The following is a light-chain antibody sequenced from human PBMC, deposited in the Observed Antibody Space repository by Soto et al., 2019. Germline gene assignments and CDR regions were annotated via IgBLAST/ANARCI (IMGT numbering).Light chain of an antibody. Sequence: DIQMTQSPSSLSASVGDRVTITCRPSQSISSHLNWYQQKPGKAPKLLIYGTSTLQSGVPSRFSGSGSGTEFTLTISSLQPEDFATYYCQQSFSTPLTFGGGTKVEIK. CDR1: QSISSH. CDR2: GTS. V-gene: IGKV1-39*01. J-gene: IGKJ4*01. CDR3: QQSFSTPLT.